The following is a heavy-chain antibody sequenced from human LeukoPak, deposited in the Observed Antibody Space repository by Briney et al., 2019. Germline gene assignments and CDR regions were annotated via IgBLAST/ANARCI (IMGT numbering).Heavy chain of an antibody. V-gene: IGHV4-39*01. CDR1: GGSISTNKYY. Sequence: SETLSLTCTVSGGSISTNKYYWGWIRQPPGKGLEWIGSIYYSGSTYYNPTLKSRVTIFVNTSKNQFSLKLSSVTAADTAVYYCATPYSGGYQGLDIWGQGTMVTVS. J-gene: IGHJ3*02. D-gene: IGHD1-26*01. CDR3: ATPYSGGYQGLDI. CDR2: IYYSGST.